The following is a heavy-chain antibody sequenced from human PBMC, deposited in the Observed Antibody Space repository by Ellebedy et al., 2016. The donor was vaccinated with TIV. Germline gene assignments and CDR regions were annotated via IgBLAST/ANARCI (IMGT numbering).Heavy chain of an antibody. D-gene: IGHD3-22*01. CDR1: GFTFRNFA. CDR3: AKLDSSGYYYGRLDY. CDR2: ISSSGVSS. J-gene: IGHJ4*02. V-gene: IGHV3-23*01. Sequence: GGSLRLSCAASGFTFRNFAMTWVRQAPGKGLKWVSSISSSGVSSDYADSVRGRVTISRDNSKSTLYLQMDSLRADDSAEYYCAKLDSSGYYYGRLDYWGQGTLVTVSS.